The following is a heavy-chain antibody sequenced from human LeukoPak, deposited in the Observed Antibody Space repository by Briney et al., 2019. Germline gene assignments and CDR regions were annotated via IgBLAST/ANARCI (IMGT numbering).Heavy chain of an antibody. CDR1: GFTFSSYW. J-gene: IGHJ3*02. D-gene: IGHD6-13*01. CDR2: IKQDGSEK. CDR3: ARVGGSSSWYSDDAFDI. Sequence: SGGSLRLSCAASGFTFSSYWTSWVRQAPGKGLEWVANIKQDGSEKFYVDSVKGRFTISRDNAKNSLYLQMNSLIAEDTAVYYCARVGGSSSWYSDDAFDIWGQGTMVTVSS. V-gene: IGHV3-7*01.